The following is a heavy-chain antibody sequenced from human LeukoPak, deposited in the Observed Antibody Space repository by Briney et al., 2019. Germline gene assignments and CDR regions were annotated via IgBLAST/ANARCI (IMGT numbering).Heavy chain of an antibody. CDR3: ARWYSGYDKGWFDP. CDR2: IYYSGST. J-gene: IGHJ5*02. CDR1: GGSISSSSYY. Sequence: SETLSLTCTVSGGSISSSSYYWGWIRQPPGKGLEWIGSIYYSGSTYYNPSLKSRVTISVDTSKNQFSLKLSSVTAADTAVYYCARWYSGYDKGWFDPWGQGTLVTVSS. V-gene: IGHV4-39*01. D-gene: IGHD5-12*01.